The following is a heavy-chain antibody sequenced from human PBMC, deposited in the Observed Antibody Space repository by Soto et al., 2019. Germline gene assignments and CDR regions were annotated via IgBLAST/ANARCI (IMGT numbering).Heavy chain of an antibody. D-gene: IGHD3-9*01. V-gene: IGHV4-31*03. Sequence: PSETLSLTCTVSGGSISSGGYYWSWIRQHPGKGLEWIGYIYYSGSTYYNPSLKSRVTISVDTSKNQFSLKLSSVTAADTAVYYCARGRAAYYDILTAGAFDIWGQGTMVTVSS. CDR1: GGSISSGGYY. CDR3: ARGRAAYYDILTAGAFDI. J-gene: IGHJ3*02. CDR2: IYYSGST.